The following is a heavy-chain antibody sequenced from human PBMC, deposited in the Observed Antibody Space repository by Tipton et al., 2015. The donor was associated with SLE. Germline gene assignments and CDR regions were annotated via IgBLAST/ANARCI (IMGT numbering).Heavy chain of an antibody. V-gene: IGHV3-30-3*01. D-gene: IGHD6-13*01. CDR3: AKGKPGIAAAGDAFDI. Sequence: SLRLSCAASGFTFSSYAMHWVRQAPGKGLEWVAVISYDGSNKYYADSVKGRFTISRDNAKNSLYLQMNSLRAEDMALYYCAKGKPGIAAAGDAFDIWGQGTMVTVSS. J-gene: IGHJ3*02. CDR2: ISYDGSNK. CDR1: GFTFSSYA.